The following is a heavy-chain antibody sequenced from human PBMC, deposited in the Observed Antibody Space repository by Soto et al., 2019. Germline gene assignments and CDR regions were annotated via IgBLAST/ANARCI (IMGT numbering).Heavy chain of an antibody. Sequence: QVQLVQSGAEVKKPGASVKVSCKASGYTFTSYAMHWVRQAPGQRLEWMGWINAGNGNTKYSQKFQGRVTITRDTDASTAYMELSSLRSEDTAVYYCARDRCSSTSCYLFHWFDPWGQGTLVTVSS. D-gene: IGHD2-2*01. CDR2: INAGNGNT. CDR1: GYTFTSYA. CDR3: ARDRCSSTSCYLFHWFDP. J-gene: IGHJ5*02. V-gene: IGHV1-3*01.